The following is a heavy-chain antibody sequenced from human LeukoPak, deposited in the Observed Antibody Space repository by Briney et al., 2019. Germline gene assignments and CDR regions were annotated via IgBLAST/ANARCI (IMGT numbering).Heavy chain of an antibody. Sequence: GGSLRLSCTASGFTFDNYNMNWVRQAPGKGLEWVSGINWNGGSTGYADSVKGRFTISRDNAKNTLYLQMNSLRAEDTAVYYCARSFPLSLDYWGQGTLVTVSS. D-gene: IGHD3-16*01. CDR3: ARSFPLSLDY. V-gene: IGHV3-20*04. CDR1: GFTFDNYN. CDR2: INWNGGST. J-gene: IGHJ4*02.